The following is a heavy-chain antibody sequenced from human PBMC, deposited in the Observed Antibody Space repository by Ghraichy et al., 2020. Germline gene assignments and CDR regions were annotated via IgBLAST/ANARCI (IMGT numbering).Heavy chain of an antibody. V-gene: IGHV1-2*02. Sequence: ASVKVSCKTSGCTFSGCYLHWVRQAPGLGLEWMGWINPNRGGTYYAQKFQGRVTMTRDPSISTAYMELSRLTSDDTALYYCATRSEETNRRGVFDIWGQGTMVTVSS. CDR2: INPNRGGT. CDR1: GCTFSGCY. D-gene: IGHD3-3*01. CDR3: ATRSEETNRRGVFDI. J-gene: IGHJ3*02.